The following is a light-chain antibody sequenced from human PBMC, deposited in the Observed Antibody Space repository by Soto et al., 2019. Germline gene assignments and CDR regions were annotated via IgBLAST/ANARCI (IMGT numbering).Light chain of an antibody. CDR1: QSVSNS. J-gene: IGKJ1*01. V-gene: IGKV3-15*01. Sequence: ETLLTQSPATLSVSPGETATLSCRASQSVSNSLAWYRQRPGQPPSLLIYATSTRATGVPARFTGSGSGTEFTLTISSLQSADFAVYYCHQYYDWPPWTFGQGTKVDIK. CDR2: ATS. CDR3: HQYYDWPPWT.